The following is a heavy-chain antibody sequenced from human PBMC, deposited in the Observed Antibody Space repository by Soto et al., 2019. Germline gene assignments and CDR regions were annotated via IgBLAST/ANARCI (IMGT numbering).Heavy chain of an antibody. V-gene: IGHV3-11*01. J-gene: IGHJ4*02. CDR3: ARRGMSGYYRTFDY. Sequence: QVKLVESGGDLVKPGGSLRLSCAASGFSFSDYFMAWVRQAPGKGLEWISLISSSGGATYYTDAVKGRFTISRDNAKDSLYLPLHSLRAEDTAVYYCARRGMSGYYRTFDYWGQGAQVTVSS. CDR1: GFSFSDYF. D-gene: IGHD2-2*03. CDR2: ISSSGGAT.